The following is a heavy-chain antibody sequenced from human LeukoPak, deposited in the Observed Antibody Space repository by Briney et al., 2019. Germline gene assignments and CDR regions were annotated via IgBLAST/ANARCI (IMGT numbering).Heavy chain of an antibody. CDR3: ARGERLTDNWFDP. D-gene: IGHD7-27*01. J-gene: IGHJ5*02. CDR2: IYSGGST. Sequence: GGSLRLSCAASGFTVSSNYMSWVRQAPGKGLEWVSVIYSGGSTYYADSVKGRLTISRDNSKNTLCLQMNSLRAEDTAVYYCARGERLTDNWFDPWGQGTLVTVSS. CDR1: GFTVSSNY. V-gene: IGHV3-66*01.